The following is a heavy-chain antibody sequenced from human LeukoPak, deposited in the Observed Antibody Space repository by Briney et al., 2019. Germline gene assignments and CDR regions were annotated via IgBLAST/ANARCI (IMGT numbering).Heavy chain of an antibody. CDR1: GFTFSDYA. D-gene: IGHD6-6*01. CDR2: ISHDGSNK. V-gene: IGHV3-30*04. Sequence: GGSLRLSCAASGFTFSDYAMQWVRQAPGKGLEWVGIISHDGSNKYYADSVKGRFTISRDNSKNTLYLQMNGLRAEDTAVYYCARDSAFRYSSSADAFDIWGQGTMVTVSS. CDR3: ARDSAFRYSSSADAFDI. J-gene: IGHJ3*02.